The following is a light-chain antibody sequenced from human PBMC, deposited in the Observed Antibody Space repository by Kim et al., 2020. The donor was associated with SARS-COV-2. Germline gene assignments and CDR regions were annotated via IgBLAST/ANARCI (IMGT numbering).Light chain of an antibody. CDR1: RGVRNGY. J-gene: IGKJ5*01. V-gene: IGKV3-20*01. CDR2: DAS. Sequence: SSVERATLSCRAGRGVRNGYLAWYQQKPGQAPRLLIYDASSRATGIPDRFSGSGSGTDFTLTISRLEPEDFAVYYCQRYTGSPITFGQGTRLEIK. CDR3: QRYTGSPIT.